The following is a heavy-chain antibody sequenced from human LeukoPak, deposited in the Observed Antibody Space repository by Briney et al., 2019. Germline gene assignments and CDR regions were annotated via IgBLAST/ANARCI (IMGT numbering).Heavy chain of an antibody. CDR2: ISFDGGDE. J-gene: IGHJ4*02. Sequence: GGSLRLSCAASGVPFSSYAMHWGCQDPGKRLGCVAVISFDGGDENYGHSARGRFTTSRDNATNTLYLQMNSLRVEDTSVYYCAKDPGAYYFDYWGQGTLVTVSS. CDR3: AKDPGAYYFDY. CDR1: GVPFSSYA. V-gene: IGHV3-30*18.